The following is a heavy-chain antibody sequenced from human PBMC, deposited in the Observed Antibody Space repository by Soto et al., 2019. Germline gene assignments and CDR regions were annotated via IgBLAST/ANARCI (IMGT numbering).Heavy chain of an antibody. CDR2: IYYSGST. CDR1: GDSISSNSYC. CDR3: ARPYYDILTGPRGWFDP. D-gene: IGHD3-9*01. Sequence: PSETLSLTCTVSGDSISSNSYCWGWVRQPPGKGLEWIGSIYYSGSTYYNPSLESRVTISVDTSKNQFSLRLTSVPAADTAVYSCARPYYDILTGPRGWFDPWGQGVLVTVSS. J-gene: IGHJ5*02. V-gene: IGHV4-39*01.